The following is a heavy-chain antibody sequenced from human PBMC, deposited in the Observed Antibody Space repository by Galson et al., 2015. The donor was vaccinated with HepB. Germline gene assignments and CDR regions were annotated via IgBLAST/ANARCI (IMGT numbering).Heavy chain of an antibody. CDR1: GFTVSSNY. Sequence: SLRLSCAASGFTVSSNYMSWVRQAPGKGLEWVSVIYSGGSTYYADSVKGRFTISRDNSKNTLYLQMNSLRAEDTAVYYCARSTNYYDSSGYYYDYWGQGTLVTVSS. CDR2: IYSGGST. V-gene: IGHV3-53*01. D-gene: IGHD3-22*01. J-gene: IGHJ4*02. CDR3: ARSTNYYDSSGYYYDY.